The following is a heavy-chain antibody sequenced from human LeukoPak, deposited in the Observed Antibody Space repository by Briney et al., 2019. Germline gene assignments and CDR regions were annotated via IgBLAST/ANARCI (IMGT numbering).Heavy chain of an antibody. D-gene: IGHD3-22*01. J-gene: IGHJ5*02. CDR1: GYTFRSHG. V-gene: IGHV3-33*06. CDR2: LWYDGSNK. CDR3: AKELLEYDSSGYYPFDL. Sequence: GESLKIPCKGSGYTFRSHGMHWVRRAPGKGLEWVAGLWYDGSNKYYVDSVKGRFSISRDNSKNTLYLQMDNLRAEDTAIYYCAKELLEYDSSGYYPFDLWGQGTLVSVSS.